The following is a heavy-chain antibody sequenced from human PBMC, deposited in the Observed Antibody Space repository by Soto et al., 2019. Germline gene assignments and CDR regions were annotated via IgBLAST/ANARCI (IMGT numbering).Heavy chain of an antibody. CDR2: IYYSGST. D-gene: IGHD3-16*01. CDR3: ARDLVYDYVWGNKRQSWFDP. V-gene: IGHV4-31*03. Sequence: QVHLQEPGPGLVKPSQTLSLTCTVSCGSISSGVYYWSWIRQQPGKGLEWIGYIYYSGSTYYNPYLKSRVTISVETSKNQFSLKLSSVTAADTAVYYCARDLVYDYVWGNKRQSWFDPWGKGTLVTVSS. J-gene: IGHJ5*02. CDR1: CGSISSGVYY.